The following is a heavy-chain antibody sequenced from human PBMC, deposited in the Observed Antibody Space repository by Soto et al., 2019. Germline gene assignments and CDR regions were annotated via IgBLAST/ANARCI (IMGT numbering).Heavy chain of an antibody. CDR2: INPSGGGT. Sequence: EASVKVSCKASGYTFTNYYIHWVRQAPGQGLEWMGIINPSGGGTTYAQRFQGRVTMTRDTSTSTLYMELSNLRSEDTAVYYCARGFRSSGWYYFDYWGQGTLVTVSS. CDR1: GYTFTNYY. V-gene: IGHV1-46*03. J-gene: IGHJ4*02. CDR3: ARGFRSSGWYYFDY. D-gene: IGHD6-19*01.